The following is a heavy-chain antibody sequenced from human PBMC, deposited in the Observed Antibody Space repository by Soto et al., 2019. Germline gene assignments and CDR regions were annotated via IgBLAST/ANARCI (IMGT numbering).Heavy chain of an antibody. CDR2: INPSGGST. D-gene: IGHD2-2*01. J-gene: IGHJ4*02. CDR3: ARALPYCSSTSCRFDD. V-gene: IGHV1-46*03. Sequence: ASVKVSCKASGYTFTSYYMHWVRQAPGQGLEWMGIINPSGGSTSYAQKFQGRVTMTRDTSTSTVYMELSSLRSEDTAVYYCARALPYCSSTSCRFDDWGQGTLVTVSS. CDR1: GYTFTSYY.